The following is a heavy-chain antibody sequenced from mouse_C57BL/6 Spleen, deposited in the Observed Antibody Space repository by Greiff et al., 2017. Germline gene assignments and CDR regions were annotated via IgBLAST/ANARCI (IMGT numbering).Heavy chain of an antibody. CDR3: ARFYGNPLYYAMDY. V-gene: IGHV5-17*01. D-gene: IGHD2-1*01. CDR1: GFTFSDYG. CDR2: ISSGSSTI. Sequence: DVKLQESGGGLVKPGGSLKLSCAASGFTFSDYGMHWVRQAPEKGLEWVAYISSGSSTIYYADTVKGRFTISRDNAKNTLFLQMTSLRSEDTAMYYCARFYGNPLYYAMDYWGQGTSVTVSS. J-gene: IGHJ4*01.